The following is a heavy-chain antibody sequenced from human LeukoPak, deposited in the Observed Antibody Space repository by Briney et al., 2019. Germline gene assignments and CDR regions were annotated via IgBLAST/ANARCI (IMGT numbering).Heavy chain of an antibody. V-gene: IGHV3-23*01. CDR3: ASGMSLAGDGPFDY. J-gene: IGHJ4*02. Sequence: GGSLRPSCAASGVTFSSYGMDWVRQAPGKGLEWVSGVSNRDGRAYYADSVKGRFTVSRDNSKNTLHLQMNSLRAEDTALYYGASGMSLAGDGPFDYWGQGTLVTVSS. CDR2: VSNRDGRA. CDR1: GVTFSSYG. D-gene: IGHD6-19*01.